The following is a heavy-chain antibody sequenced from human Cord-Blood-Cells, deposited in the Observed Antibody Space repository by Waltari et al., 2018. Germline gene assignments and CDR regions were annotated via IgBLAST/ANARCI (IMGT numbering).Heavy chain of an antibody. CDR3: AVLGSRGSYSGFDACDI. Sequence: EVQLVESGGVVVQPGGSLRLSCAASGFTFDDYAMHWVRQAPGKGLEWVSLISWDGGSTYYADSVKGRFTISRDNSKNSLYLQMNSLRAEDTALYYCAVLGSRGSYSGFDACDIWGQGTMVTVSS. CDR1: GFTFDDYA. CDR2: ISWDGGST. D-gene: IGHD1-26*01. J-gene: IGHJ3*02. V-gene: IGHV3-43D*03.